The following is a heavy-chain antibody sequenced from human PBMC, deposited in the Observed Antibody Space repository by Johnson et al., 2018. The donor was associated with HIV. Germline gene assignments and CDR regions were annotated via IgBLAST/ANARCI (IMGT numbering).Heavy chain of an antibody. J-gene: IGHJ3*02. CDR1: GFTFSSYA. V-gene: IGHV3-30*14. Sequence: QVQLVESGGGVVQPGRSLRLSCAASGFTFSSYAMHWVRQAPGKGLEWVAVISYDGSNKYYADSVKGRFTISRDRSENTLYLQVNSLRAEDTAVYYCARTPTFTRTFDIWGQGTMVTVSS. D-gene: IGHD3-10*01. CDR2: ISYDGSNK. CDR3: ARTPTFTRTFDI.